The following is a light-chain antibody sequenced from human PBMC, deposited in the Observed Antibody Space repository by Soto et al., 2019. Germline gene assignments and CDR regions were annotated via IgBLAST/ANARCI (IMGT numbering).Light chain of an antibody. J-gene: IGLJ7*01. CDR2: GNS. V-gene: IGLV1-40*01. CDR3: QSYDSSRSGAV. CDR1: SSNIGAGYD. Sequence: QSVLTQPPSVSGAPGQRVTISCTGSSSNIGAGYDVHWYQQLPGTAPKLLIYGNSNRPSGVPDRFSGSKSGTSASLASTGLQAEDEADYYCQSYDSSRSGAVFGGGTQLTVL.